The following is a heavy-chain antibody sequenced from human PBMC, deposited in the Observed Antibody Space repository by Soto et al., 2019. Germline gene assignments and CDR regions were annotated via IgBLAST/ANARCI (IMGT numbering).Heavy chain of an antibody. V-gene: IGHV5-51*01. Sequence: GESLKISCKGSGYSFASHWVAWVRQMPEKGLEWIGTIYPGDSDTKYSSAFRGHVTISADTSVSTAYLQWRSLEATDSAIYYCARYSGSYWHYLDFWGQGTLVSVSS. D-gene: IGHD1-26*01. CDR3: ARYSGSYWHYLDF. CDR2: IYPGDSDT. J-gene: IGHJ4*02. CDR1: GYSFASHW.